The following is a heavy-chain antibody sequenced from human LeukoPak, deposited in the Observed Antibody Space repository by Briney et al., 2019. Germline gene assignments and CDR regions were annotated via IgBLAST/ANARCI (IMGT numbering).Heavy chain of an antibody. V-gene: IGHV3-23*01. CDR2: FSATGGNT. J-gene: IGHJ3*02. CDR1: GFTFSSYA. D-gene: IGHD5-12*01. CDR3: ARDGRGYSDAFDI. Sequence: GGSLRLSCAASGFTFSSYAMSWVRQAPGKGLEWVSGFSATGGNTYYADSMKGRFTISRDNAKNSLYLQMNSLRAEDTAVYYCARDGRGYSDAFDIWGQGTMVTVSS.